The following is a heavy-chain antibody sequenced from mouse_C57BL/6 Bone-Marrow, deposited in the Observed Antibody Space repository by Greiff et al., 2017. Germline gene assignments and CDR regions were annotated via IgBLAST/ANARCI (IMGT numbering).Heavy chain of an antibody. J-gene: IGHJ4*01. D-gene: IGHD1-1*01. Sequence: VQLQQPGAELVKPGASVKLSCKASGYTFTSYWMQWVKQRPGQGLEWIGEIDPSDSYTNYNQKFKGKATLTVDTSSSTAYMQLSSLTSEDSAVYYCARNLYYGSSPYYYAMDYWGQGTSVTVSS. CDR2: IDPSDSYT. CDR1: GYTFTSYW. CDR3: ARNLYYGSSPYYYAMDY. V-gene: IGHV1-50*01.